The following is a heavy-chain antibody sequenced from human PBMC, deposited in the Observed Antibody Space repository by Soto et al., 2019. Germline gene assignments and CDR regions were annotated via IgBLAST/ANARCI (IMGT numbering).Heavy chain of an antibody. CDR3: ARYPMTTVSFDY. CDR2: IIPIIGRA. Sequence: SVKVSCKASGGTFSSYAISWVRQAPGQGLEWMGIIIPIIGRANYAHNFQGRVTMTRDTSTSTAYLELSSLRSEDTAVYYCARYPMTTVSFDYWGRGTLVTVSS. CDR1: GGTFSSYA. V-gene: IGHV1-69*04. D-gene: IGHD4-17*01. J-gene: IGHJ4*02.